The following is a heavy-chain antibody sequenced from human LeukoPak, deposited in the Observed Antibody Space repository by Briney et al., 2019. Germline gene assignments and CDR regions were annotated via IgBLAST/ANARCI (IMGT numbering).Heavy chain of an antibody. J-gene: IGHJ4*02. CDR2: NSGGST. CDR1: GFTFSSYA. D-gene: IGHD6-19*01. Sequence: GGSLRLSCAASGFTFSSYAVYWVRQAPGRGLEWVSSNSGGSTYYADSVKGRFTISRDNSKNTLYLQMDSLRAEDTAVYYCAKDLGSSGWYIDYWGQGTLVTVSS. CDR3: AKDLGSSGWYIDY. V-gene: IGHV3-23*01.